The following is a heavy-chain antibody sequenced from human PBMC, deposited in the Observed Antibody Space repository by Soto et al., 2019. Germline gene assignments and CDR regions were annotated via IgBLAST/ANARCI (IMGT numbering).Heavy chain of an antibody. Sequence: VQLVQSGAEVKNPGASVKVSCKASGYTFTSYYVHWVRRAPGQGLVWMGILNPSAGSTIYAQKFQGRVNMTRDMSTSTVYMELSSLRSDDTALYYCARAERVCSGWPHDPFDIWGQGTMVTVSS. CDR3: ARAERVCSGWPHDPFDI. CDR1: GYTFTSYY. J-gene: IGHJ3*02. CDR2: LNPSAGST. D-gene: IGHD6-19*01. V-gene: IGHV1-46*01.